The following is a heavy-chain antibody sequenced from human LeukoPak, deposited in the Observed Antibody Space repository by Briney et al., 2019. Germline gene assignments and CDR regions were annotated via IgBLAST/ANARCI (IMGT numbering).Heavy chain of an antibody. D-gene: IGHD5-18*01. CDR3: AREGYTDAFDI. CDR1: GDSSRTNA. V-gene: IGHV1-3*01. J-gene: IGHJ3*02. Sequence: GASVKVSCKASGDSSRTNAIVWLRQAPGQRPEWMGWISAGSGNTKYSQTFQDRLTLTRDTAASTVYMDLSSLRPEDTAVYFCAREGYTDAFDIWGQGTMVTVSS. CDR2: ISAGSGNT.